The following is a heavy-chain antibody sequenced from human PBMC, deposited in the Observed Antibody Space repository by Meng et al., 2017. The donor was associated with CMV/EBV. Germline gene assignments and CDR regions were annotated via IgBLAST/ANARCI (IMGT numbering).Heavy chain of an antibody. D-gene: IGHD1-26*01. CDR2: IKQDGSEK. V-gene: IGHV3-7*01. CDR3: ARVLVGATIAGAFDI. J-gene: IGHJ3*02. Sequence: GGSLRLSCAASGFTFSSYWMSWVRQAPGKGLEWVANIKQDGSEKYYVDSVKGRFTISRDNAKNSPYLQMNSLRAEDTAVYYCARVLVGATIAGAFDIWGQGTMVTVSS. CDR1: GFTFSSYW.